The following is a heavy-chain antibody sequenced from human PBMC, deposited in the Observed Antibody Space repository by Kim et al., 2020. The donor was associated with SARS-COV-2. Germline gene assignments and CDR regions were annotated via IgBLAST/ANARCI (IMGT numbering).Heavy chain of an antibody. CDR2: IYTSGST. V-gene: IGHV4-4*07. D-gene: IGHD2-2*01. J-gene: IGHJ4*02. CDR3: ARDAGGDCSSTSCYSWYYFDY. Sequence: SETLSLTCTVSGGSISSYYWSWIRQPAGKGLEWIGRIYTSGSTNYNPSLKSRVTMSVDTSKNQFSLKLSSVTAADTAVYYCARDAGGDCSSTSCYSWYYFDYWGQGTLVTVSS. CDR1: GGSISSYY.